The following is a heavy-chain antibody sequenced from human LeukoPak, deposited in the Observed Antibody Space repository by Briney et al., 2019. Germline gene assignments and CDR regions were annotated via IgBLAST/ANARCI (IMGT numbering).Heavy chain of an antibody. Sequence: PSQTLSLTCTVSGVSISSGDCYWSWIRQPPGKGLEWIGYMYSSGSTYYNPSLKSRATISVDTSKNQLSLKLSSVTAADTAVYYCARPYYYDSRIDPWGQGTLVTVSS. V-gene: IGHV4-30-4*01. J-gene: IGHJ5*02. D-gene: IGHD3-22*01. CDR1: GVSISSGDCY. CDR3: ARPYYYDSRIDP. CDR2: MYSSGST.